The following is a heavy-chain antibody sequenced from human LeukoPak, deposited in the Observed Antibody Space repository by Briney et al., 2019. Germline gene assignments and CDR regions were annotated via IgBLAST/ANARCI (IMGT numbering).Heavy chain of an antibody. D-gene: IGHD3-22*01. J-gene: IGHJ4*02. V-gene: IGHV3-74*01. Sequence: PGGSLRLSCAASGITFGSYWMHWVRQAPGKGLVWLSRINSGGSSTSYADSVKGRFTISRDNANNTLYLQMNSLRADDTAVYYCARASGTDSTGYVQIDFWGQGTLVTVSS. CDR2: INSGGSST. CDR3: ARASGTDSTGYVQIDF. CDR1: GITFGSYW.